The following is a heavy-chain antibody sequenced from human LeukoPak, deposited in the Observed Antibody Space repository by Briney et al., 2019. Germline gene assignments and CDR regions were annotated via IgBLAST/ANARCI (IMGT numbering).Heavy chain of an antibody. CDR2: ICGSGGCT. CDR1: GFTFNTYA. Sequence: GGSLRLSCEASGFTFNTYAIYWVRQAPGKGLEWVSGICGSGGCTYYADSVKGRFTISRDNSKNTVYLQMNSLTADDTAIYYCAKTTVGYSSGRYPGWPADCWGQGTLVTVSS. V-gene: IGHV3-23*01. CDR3: AKTTVGYSSGRYPGWPADC. J-gene: IGHJ4*02. D-gene: IGHD6-19*01.